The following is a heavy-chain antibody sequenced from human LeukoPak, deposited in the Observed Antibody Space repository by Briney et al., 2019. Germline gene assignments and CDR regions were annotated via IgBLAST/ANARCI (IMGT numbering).Heavy chain of an antibody. Sequence: ASVKVSCKASGGSFSSYVMTWVRQAPGQGLEWMGWINPNSGGTNYAQKFQGRVTMTRDTSISTAYMELSRLRSDDTAVYYCARVNSGYPLNAFDIWGQGTMVTVSS. V-gene: IGHV1-2*02. D-gene: IGHD5-12*01. J-gene: IGHJ3*02. CDR1: GGSFSSYV. CDR2: INPNSGGT. CDR3: ARVNSGYPLNAFDI.